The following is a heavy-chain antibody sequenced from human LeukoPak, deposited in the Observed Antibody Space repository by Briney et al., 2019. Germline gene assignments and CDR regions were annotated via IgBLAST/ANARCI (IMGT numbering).Heavy chain of an antibody. CDR2: IYYSGST. V-gene: IGHV4-61*01. CDR3: ARGVGRVVTQRVDY. J-gene: IGHJ4*02. CDR1: GVSVSSGSFY. D-gene: IGHD4-23*01. Sequence: KTSETLSLTCTVSGVSVSSGSFYWNWIRQPPGKGLELIGYIYYSGSTNYNPSLKSRVTISVDTSKNQFSLRLSSVTAADTAVYFCARGVGRVVTQRVDYWGQGTLVTVSS.